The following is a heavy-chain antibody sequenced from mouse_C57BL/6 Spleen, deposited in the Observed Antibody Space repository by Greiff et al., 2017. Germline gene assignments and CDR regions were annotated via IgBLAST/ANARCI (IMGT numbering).Heavy chain of an antibody. CDR2: IYPGDGDT. CDR1: GYAFSSSW. V-gene: IGHV1-82*01. CDR3: ARYHYGSSYAWYCEG. D-gene: IGHD1-1*01. Sequence: QVQLQQSGPELVKPGASVKISCKASGYAFSSSWMNWVKQRPGKGLEWIGRIYPGDGDTNYNGKFKGKATLTADKSSSTAYMQLSSLTSEDSAVYFCARYHYGSSYAWYCEGWGTGTTVTVSS. J-gene: IGHJ1*03.